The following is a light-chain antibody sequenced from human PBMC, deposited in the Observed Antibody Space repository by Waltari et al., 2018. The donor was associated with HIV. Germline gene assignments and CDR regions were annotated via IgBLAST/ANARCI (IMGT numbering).Light chain of an antibody. CDR2: TAS. J-gene: IGKJ4*01. V-gene: IGKV1-16*01. CDR1: QNVANW. CDR3: HQYNNVPLT. Sequence: DIEMTQSPTSLSAFVGDRVTITCRPSQNVANWLSWFQQTPGKAPKSLIYTASSLQRGVPSRFSGSGRGTNFTLTINNLQPEDSGIYYCHQYNNVPLTFGGGTKVEIK.